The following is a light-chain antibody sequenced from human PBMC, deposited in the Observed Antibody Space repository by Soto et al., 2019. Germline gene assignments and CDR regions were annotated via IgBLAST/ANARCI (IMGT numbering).Light chain of an antibody. CDR1: QRVSSD. CDR3: QQYNNWPQT. Sequence: EIVMTQSPATLSVSPGERATLSCRASQRVSSDLAWYQQKPGHAPRLLIYDASTRATGIPARFSGSGSGTEFTLTLSRLQSEDFAVYYCQQYNNWPQTFGQGTKVEIK. CDR2: DAS. V-gene: IGKV3-15*01. J-gene: IGKJ1*01.